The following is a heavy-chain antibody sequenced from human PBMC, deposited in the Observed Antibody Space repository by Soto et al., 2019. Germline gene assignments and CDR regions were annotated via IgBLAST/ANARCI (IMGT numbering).Heavy chain of an antibody. V-gene: IGHV1-69*13. D-gene: IGHD6-19*01. J-gene: IGHJ6*02. Sequence: SVKVSCKASRVAFSKFIVTWVRQAPGLGLEWVGGIIPIFGTANYAQKFQGRVTTTADESTSTSYMEVNNLRSEDTAVYYCAKVRYSSPMGYYYGMDVWGQGTTVTVSS. CDR1: RVAFSKFI. CDR2: IIPIFGTA. CDR3: AKVRYSSPMGYYYGMDV.